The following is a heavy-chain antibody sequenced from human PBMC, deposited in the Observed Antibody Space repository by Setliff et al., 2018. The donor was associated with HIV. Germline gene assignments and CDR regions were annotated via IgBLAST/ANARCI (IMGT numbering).Heavy chain of an antibody. CDR3: VRGETYAHWPKGDY. Sequence: GGSLRLSCVASKFSVSDSYMGWVRQAPGKGLEWVSFVHNTDTYYANSVKGRFTISRDNSKTMVFLRMDSLRPEDSAMYYCVRGETYAHWPKGDYWGQGTLVTVSS. CDR1: KFSVSDSY. CDR2: VHNTDT. V-gene: IGHV3-53*01. D-gene: IGHD3-16*01. J-gene: IGHJ4*02.